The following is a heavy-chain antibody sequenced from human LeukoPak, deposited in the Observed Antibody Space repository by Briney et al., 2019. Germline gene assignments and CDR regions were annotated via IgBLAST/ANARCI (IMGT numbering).Heavy chain of an antibody. D-gene: IGHD6-19*01. CDR2: IYTSGST. J-gene: IGHJ4*02. CDR3: ARGTYSSGWSTFDY. Sequence: SETLSLTCTVSGGSISSYYWSWIRQPAGKGLEWIGRIYTSGSTNYNPSLKSRVTMSVDTSKNQFSLKLSAVTAADTAVYYCARGTYSSGWSTFDYWGQGTLVTVSS. CDR1: GGSISSYY. V-gene: IGHV4-4*07.